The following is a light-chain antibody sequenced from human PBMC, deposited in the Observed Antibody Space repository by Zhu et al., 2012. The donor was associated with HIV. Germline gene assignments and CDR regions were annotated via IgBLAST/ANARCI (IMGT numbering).Light chain of an antibody. V-gene: IGKV3-20*01. J-gene: IGKJ4*01. Sequence: EVVLTQSPDTLSLSPGDRATLACRASQSVSSNYLIWYQQKPGQTPRLLIYGASSRATGIPDRFSGSGSGTDFTLTISRLEPEDFAVYYCQQYGSSPHTFGGGTKVEIK. CDR1: QSVSSNY. CDR3: QQYGSSPHT. CDR2: GAS.